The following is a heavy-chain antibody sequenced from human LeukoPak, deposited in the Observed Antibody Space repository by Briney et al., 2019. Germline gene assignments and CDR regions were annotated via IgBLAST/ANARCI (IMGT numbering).Heavy chain of an antibody. CDR3: ARGADIARPDAFNI. D-gene: IGHD5-12*01. CDR2: IDPNNGGT. Sequence: ASVKVSCKTSGYTFTSCYMHWVRLAPGRGPEWMGIIDPNNGGTSYAQELHGRVIMTRDLSTSTVYMELSSLRSEDTAVYYCARGADIARPDAFNIWGQGTMVSVSS. CDR1: GYTFTSCY. J-gene: IGHJ3*02. V-gene: IGHV1-46*01.